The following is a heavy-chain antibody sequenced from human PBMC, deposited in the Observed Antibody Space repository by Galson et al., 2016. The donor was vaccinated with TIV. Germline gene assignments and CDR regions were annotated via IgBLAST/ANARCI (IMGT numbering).Heavy chain of an antibody. CDR1: GFAFRNYP. V-gene: IGHV3-30-3*01. J-gene: IGHJ4*02. Sequence: SLRLSCAASGFAFRNYPIHWVRQAPGKGLEWVALISFDGNSEYLADSMKVRFTISRDNSKNTLYLQMNSLRTEDTAVYFCARDSGVFCRRASCFEWLDYWGQGTLVTVSS. D-gene: IGHD3-3*01. CDR2: ISFDGNSE. CDR3: ARDSGVFCRRASCFEWLDY.